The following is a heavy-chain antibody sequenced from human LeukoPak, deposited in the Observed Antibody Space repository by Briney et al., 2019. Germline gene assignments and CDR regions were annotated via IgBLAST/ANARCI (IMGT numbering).Heavy chain of an antibody. Sequence: ASVKVSCKASGYTFTGYYMHWVRQAPGQGLEWMGWINPNSGGTNYAQKFQGRVTMTRDTSISTAYMELSRLRSDDTAVYYRARDSGYDILTGYYKGDFDYWGQGTLVTVSS. CDR3: ARDSGYDILTGYYKGDFDY. CDR1: GYTFTGYY. J-gene: IGHJ4*02. CDR2: INPNSGGT. V-gene: IGHV1-2*02. D-gene: IGHD3-9*01.